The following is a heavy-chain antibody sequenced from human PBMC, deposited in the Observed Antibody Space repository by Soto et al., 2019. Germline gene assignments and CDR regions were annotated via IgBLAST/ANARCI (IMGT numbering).Heavy chain of an antibody. CDR1: GGTFSSYA. CDR2: IIPIFGTA. J-gene: IGHJ4*02. Sequence: QVQLVQSGAEVKKPGSSVKVSCKASGGTFSSYAISWVRQAPGQGLEWMGGIIPIFGTANYAQKLQGRVTITADESTSTDYMELSSLRSEDTAVDYCARPRFCIVRKGSYNPYSFDSWGQGTLVTVSS. CDR3: ARPRFCIVRKGSYNPYSFDS. V-gene: IGHV1-69*01. D-gene: IGHD1-26*01.